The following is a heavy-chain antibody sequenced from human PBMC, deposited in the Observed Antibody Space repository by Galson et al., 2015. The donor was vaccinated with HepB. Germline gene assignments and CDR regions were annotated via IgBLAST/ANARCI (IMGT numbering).Heavy chain of an antibody. J-gene: IGHJ3*02. CDR3: ARGVGEGGPFSDAFDI. CDR2: IYHSGST. D-gene: IGHD3-10*01. Sequence: SISSGGYSWSWIRQPPGKGLEWIGYIYHSGSTYYNPSLKSRVTISVDRSKNQFSLKLSSVTAADTAVYYCARGVGEGGPFSDAFDIWGQGTMVTVSS. V-gene: IGHV4-30-2*01. CDR1: SISSGGYS.